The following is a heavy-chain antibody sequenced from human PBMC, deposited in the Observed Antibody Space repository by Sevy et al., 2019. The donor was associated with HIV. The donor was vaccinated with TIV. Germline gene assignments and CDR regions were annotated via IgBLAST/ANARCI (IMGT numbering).Heavy chain of an antibody. V-gene: IGHV4-39*01. Sequence: SETLSLTCTVSGDSITTYNYYWGWMRQSPRKGLEWIGSIYYSGSTYYNPSLRSRVTMSVDTSKNQFSLRLSSVTAADTAGYYCASHGSGGNFDWLTYWGQGTLVTVSS. CDR3: ASHGSGGNFDWLTY. J-gene: IGHJ4*02. D-gene: IGHD3-9*01. CDR2: IYYSGST. CDR1: GDSITTYNYY.